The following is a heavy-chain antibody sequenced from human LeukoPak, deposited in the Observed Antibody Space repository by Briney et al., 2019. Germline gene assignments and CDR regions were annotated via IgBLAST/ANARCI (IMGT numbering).Heavy chain of an antibody. CDR3: ARANPSHWFDP. V-gene: IGHV4-59*01. D-gene: IGHD1-14*01. Sequence: SETLSLTCTVSGGSISSYYWSWIRQPPGKGLEWIGYIYYSGSTNYNPSLKSRVTISVDKSKYQFSLKLSSVTAADTAVYYCARANPSHWFDPWGQGTLVTVSS. CDR1: GGSISSYY. CDR2: IYYSGST. J-gene: IGHJ5*02.